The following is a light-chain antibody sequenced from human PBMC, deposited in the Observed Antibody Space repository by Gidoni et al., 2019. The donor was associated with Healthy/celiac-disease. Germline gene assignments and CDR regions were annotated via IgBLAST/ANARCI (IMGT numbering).Light chain of an antibody. CDR3: QQYDNLPRS. Sequence: DIQMTQSPSSLSASVGDRVTILTCQASQDISNYLNWYQQKPGKAPKLLIYDASNLETGVPSRFSGSGSGTDFTFTISSLQPEDIATYYCQQYDNLPRSFGQGTKLEIK. J-gene: IGKJ2*04. V-gene: IGKV1-33*01. CDR2: DAS. CDR1: QDISNY.